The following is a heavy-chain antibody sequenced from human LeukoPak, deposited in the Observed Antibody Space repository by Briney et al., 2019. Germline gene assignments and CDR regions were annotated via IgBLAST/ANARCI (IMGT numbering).Heavy chain of an antibody. Sequence: GGSLRLSCAASGFTVSNKYMTWVRQAPGKGLEWVSLIYSDGRTYYADSVKGRFTISRDNAKNSLYLQMNSLRAEDTAVYYCARDEKRSYYYGSGSYKKFDYWGQGTLVTVSS. V-gene: IGHV3-53*01. CDR1: GFTVSNKY. D-gene: IGHD3-10*01. J-gene: IGHJ4*02. CDR3: ARDEKRSYYYGSGSYKKFDY. CDR2: IYSDGRT.